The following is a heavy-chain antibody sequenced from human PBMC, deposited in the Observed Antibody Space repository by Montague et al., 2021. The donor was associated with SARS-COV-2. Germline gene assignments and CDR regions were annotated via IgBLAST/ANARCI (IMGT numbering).Heavy chain of an antibody. CDR2: TYYRSKWYN. V-gene: IGHV6-1*01. D-gene: IGHD2-8*01. CDR1: GDSVSSNSAA. CDR3: ARDDPYCTNGVCYTGNWFDP. J-gene: IGHJ5*02. Sequence: CAISGDSVSSNSAAWNWIRHSPSRGLEWLGRTYYRSKWYNDYAVSVKSRITINPDTSKNQFSLQLNSVTPEDTAVYYCARDDPYCTNGVCYTGNWFDPWGQGTLVTVSS.